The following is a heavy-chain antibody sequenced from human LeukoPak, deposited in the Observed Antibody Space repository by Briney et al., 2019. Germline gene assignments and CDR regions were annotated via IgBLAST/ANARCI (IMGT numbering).Heavy chain of an antibody. CDR1: GGSISSSHYH. D-gene: IGHD3-22*01. V-gene: IGHV4-39*07. CDR2: NYYSGST. CDR3: AILPATDTYYYDNRGYYRPGVH. Sequence: PSETLSLTCSVSGGSISSSHYHWGFIRQPPGKGLEWIGSNYYSGSTYSNPSLRSRVIISVDTSKNQSSLKLSSATAADTAVYFCAILPATDTYYYDNRGYYRPGVHWGQGTLVTVSS. J-gene: IGHJ4*02.